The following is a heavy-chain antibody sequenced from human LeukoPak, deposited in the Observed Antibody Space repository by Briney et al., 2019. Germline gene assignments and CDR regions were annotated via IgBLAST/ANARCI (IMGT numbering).Heavy chain of an antibody. J-gene: IGHJ4*02. Sequence: ASVKVSCKVSGYTLTELSMHWVRQAPGKGLEWMGGFDPEDGETIYAQKFQGRVTMTEDTSTDTAYMELSSLRSEDTAVYYCATRGKDYYDSSGYYVWGQGTLVTVSS. V-gene: IGHV1-24*01. CDR1: GYTLTELS. CDR2: FDPEDGET. CDR3: ATRGKDYYDSSGYYV. D-gene: IGHD3-22*01.